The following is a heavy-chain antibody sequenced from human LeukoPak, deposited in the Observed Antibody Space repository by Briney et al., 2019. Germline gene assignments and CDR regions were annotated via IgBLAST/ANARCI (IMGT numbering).Heavy chain of an antibody. CDR3: ARGRQDVTMIVVVMTAVSYYLDV. D-gene: IGHD3-22*01. CDR1: GGSFSGYY. J-gene: IGHJ6*03. CDR2: MNPSGST. Sequence: SETLSLTCAVYGGSFSGYYWTWIRQTPEKGLEWIGEMNPSGSTSYNPSLKSRVTIAVDTSKNQFSLKLSSVTAADTAVYYCARGRQDVTMIVVVMTAVSYYLDVWGKGTTVTVS. V-gene: IGHV4-34*01.